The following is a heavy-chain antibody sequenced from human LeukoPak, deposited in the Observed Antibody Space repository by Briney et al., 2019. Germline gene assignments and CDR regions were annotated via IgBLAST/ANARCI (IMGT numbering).Heavy chain of an antibody. V-gene: IGHV3-30*04. CDR3: AGGPGYCTGGTCFDY. J-gene: IGHJ4*02. CDR2: ISYDGSNK. CDR1: GFTFSSYA. Sequence: PGGSLRLSCAASGFTFSSYAMHWVRQAPGKGLEWVAVISYDGSNKYYADSVKGRFTISRDNSKNTLFLQMNSLRAEDTAVYYCAGGPGYCTGGTCFDYWGQGTLVTVSS. D-gene: IGHD2-8*02.